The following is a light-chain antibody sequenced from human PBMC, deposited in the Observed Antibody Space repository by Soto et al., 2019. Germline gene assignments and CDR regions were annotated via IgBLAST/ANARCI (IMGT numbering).Light chain of an antibody. CDR3: CSYAGSSTYV. CDR1: SSDVGRYNL. Sequence: SALTHPASVSGSPGQSITISCTGTSSDVGRYNLVSWCQQHPGKAPKLMIYEGSKRPSGVSNRFSGSKSGNTASLTISGLQAEDEADYYCCSYAGSSTYVFGTGTKVTVL. V-gene: IGLV2-23*01. CDR2: EGS. J-gene: IGLJ1*01.